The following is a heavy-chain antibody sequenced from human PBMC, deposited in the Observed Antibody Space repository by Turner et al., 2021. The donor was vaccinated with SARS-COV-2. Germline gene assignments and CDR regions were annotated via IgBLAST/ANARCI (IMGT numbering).Heavy chain of an antibody. CDR3: ATAITCGENRTFDF. D-gene: IGHD3-16*01. V-gene: IGHV1-18*01. J-gene: IGHJ4*03. Sequence: VQLVQSGAGVTKPGASVPVSCKASGYSFTNYGIRWVRQAPGQGLEWMGWIRTDTGNTHYAQKLQGRVTMTTDTTTNTAYMEMRSLRSDDTAVYYCATAITCGENRTFDFWGQGTMVTVSS. CDR2: IRTDTGNT. CDR1: GYSFTNYG.